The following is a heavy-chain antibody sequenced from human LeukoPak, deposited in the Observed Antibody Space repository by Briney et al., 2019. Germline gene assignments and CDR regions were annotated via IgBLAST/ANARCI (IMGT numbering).Heavy chain of an antibody. D-gene: IGHD3-10*01. J-gene: IGHJ3*02. CDR2: IYSGGST. V-gene: IGHV3-53*01. CDR1: GFTVSSNY. Sequence: GGSLRLSCAASGFTVSSNYMSWVRQAPGKGLEWVSVIYSGGSTYYADSVKGRFTVSRDNSKNTLYLQMNSLRAEDTAVYYCATDYGSGSSLDAFDIWGQGTMVTVSS. CDR3: ATDYGSGSSLDAFDI.